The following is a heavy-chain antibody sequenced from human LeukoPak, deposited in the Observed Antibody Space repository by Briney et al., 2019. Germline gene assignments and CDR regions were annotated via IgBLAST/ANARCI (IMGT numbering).Heavy chain of an antibody. D-gene: IGHD3-3*01. CDR1: GFTFSSYG. CDR3: AKDSAIFGVVYGGTFDY. J-gene: IGHJ4*02. V-gene: IGHV3-30*18. CDR2: ISYDGSNK. Sequence: GRSQRLSCAASGFTFSSYGMHWVRQAPGKGLEWVAVISYDGSNKYYADSVKGRFTISRDNFKNTLYLQMNSLRAEDTAVYYCAKDSAIFGVVYGGTFDYWGQGTLVTVSS.